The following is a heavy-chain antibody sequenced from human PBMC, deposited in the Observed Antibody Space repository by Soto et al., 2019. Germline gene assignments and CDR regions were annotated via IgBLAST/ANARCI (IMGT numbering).Heavy chain of an antibody. CDR3: ARERGLELSSLYYYYMDA. J-gene: IGHJ6*03. Sequence: SQTLSLTCAISGDSVSNNGAAWNWIRQSPSRGLEWLGRTYYRSRWYNDYAVSVKSRIIIKSDTSKNQFSLQLNSVTPEDTAVYYCARERGLELSSLYYYYMDAWGKGTTVTVSS. D-gene: IGHD1-7*01. V-gene: IGHV6-1*01. CDR2: TYYRSRWYN. CDR1: GDSVSNNGAA.